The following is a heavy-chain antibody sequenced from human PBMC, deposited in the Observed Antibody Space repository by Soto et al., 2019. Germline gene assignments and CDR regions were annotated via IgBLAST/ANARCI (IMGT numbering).Heavy chain of an antibody. Sequence: EVQLVESGGGLVQPGRSLRLSCAASGFNFDDYAMHWVRQVPGKGLDWVASLSWNSDVMAYADSVKGRFTISRDNAKHSLYLQMNSLRTEDTAFYYCARSGSLEANYYYGMDVWGQGTTVTVSS. V-gene: IGHV3-9*01. CDR1: GFNFDDYA. D-gene: IGHD1-26*01. CDR3: ARSGSLEANYYYGMDV. J-gene: IGHJ6*02. CDR2: LSWNSDVM.